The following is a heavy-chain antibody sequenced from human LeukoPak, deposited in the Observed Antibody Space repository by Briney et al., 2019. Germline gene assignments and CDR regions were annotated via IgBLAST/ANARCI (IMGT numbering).Heavy chain of an antibody. D-gene: IGHD1-14*01. J-gene: IGHJ5*02. V-gene: IGHV3-23*01. Sequence: GGSLRLSCAASGFTFGGYAMSWVRQTPGKGLEWLSSISGSGGDTHYGDSVKGRFTVSGDNSKNTLFLQMNSLRAEDTAVYYCTKRPNTNTAGWFGPWGQGTLVTVSS. CDR3: TKRPNTNTAGWFGP. CDR1: GFTFGGYA. CDR2: ISGSGGDT.